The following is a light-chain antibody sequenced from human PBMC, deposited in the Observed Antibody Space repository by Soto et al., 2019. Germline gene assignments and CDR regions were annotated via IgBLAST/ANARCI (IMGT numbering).Light chain of an antibody. CDR3: SSYAGSNKVP. V-gene: IGLV2-8*01. CDR1: SSDIGAYDL. J-gene: IGLJ1*01. Sequence: QSVLTQPASVSGSPGQSITISCSGTSSDIGAYDLVSWYQQHPGRAPKLIIYEVSKRPSGVPDRFSGSKFGNTASLTVSGLQAEDEADYYCSSYAGSNKVPFGTGTKVTVL. CDR2: EVS.